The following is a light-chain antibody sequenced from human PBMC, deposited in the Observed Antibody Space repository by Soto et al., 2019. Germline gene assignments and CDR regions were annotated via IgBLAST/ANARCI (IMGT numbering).Light chain of an antibody. CDR1: SSDVGSYNY. J-gene: IGLJ1*01. Sequence: QSVLTQPASVSGSPGQSITISCTGTSSDVGSYNYVSWYQQHPGKAPKVMIYDVSNRPSGVSYRFSGSKSGNTASLTISGLQAEDEADYYCSSYTTSSPYVLGTGTKVTV. CDR3: SSYTTSSPYV. CDR2: DVS. V-gene: IGLV2-14*01.